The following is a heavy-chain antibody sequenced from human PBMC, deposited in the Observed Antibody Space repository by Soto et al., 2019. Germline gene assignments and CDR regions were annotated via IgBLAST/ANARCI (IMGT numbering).Heavy chain of an antibody. D-gene: IGHD1-26*01. V-gene: IGHV1-2*02. Sequence: QVHLVQSGAEVKKAGASVKVSCKASGYSFTDYNMHWVRQAPGQGLEWMGWINTKTGGTNYAQRVQGRVTMTGDTSINTAYMELSRLRSDDTAVYYCARVGPTGGFDPWGQGTVVTVSS. CDR2: INTKTGGT. CDR1: GYSFTDYN. CDR3: ARVGPTGGFDP. J-gene: IGHJ5*02.